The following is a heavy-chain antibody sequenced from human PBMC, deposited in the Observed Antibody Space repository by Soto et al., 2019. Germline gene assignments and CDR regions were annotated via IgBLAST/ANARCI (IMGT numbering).Heavy chain of an antibody. CDR2: IYYSGST. V-gene: IGHV4-31*03. D-gene: IGHD2-15*01. CDR1: GGSISSGGYY. Sequence: SETLSLTCTVSGGSISSGGYYWSWIRQHPGKGLEWIGYIYYSGSTYYNPSLKSRVTISVDTSKNQFSLKLTSVTAADSAVYYCARDRYCSGSSCWPGDAFDIWGQGTMVTVSS. J-gene: IGHJ3*02. CDR3: ARDRYCSGSSCWPGDAFDI.